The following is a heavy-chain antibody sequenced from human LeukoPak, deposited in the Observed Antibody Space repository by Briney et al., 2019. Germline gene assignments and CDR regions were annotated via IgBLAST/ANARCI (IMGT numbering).Heavy chain of an antibody. V-gene: IGHV4-59*01. CDR3: ARRWRGYYYMDV. J-gene: IGHJ6*03. CDR2: IYYNGST. CDR1: GGYISNYY. D-gene: IGHD4-23*01. Sequence: SETLSLTCTISGGYISNYYWNWIRQPPGKGLEWIGYIYYNGSTNYNASLKSRVTISVATSRNQFSLKLSSVTAADMAVYYCARRWRGYYYMDVWGKGTTVSVSS.